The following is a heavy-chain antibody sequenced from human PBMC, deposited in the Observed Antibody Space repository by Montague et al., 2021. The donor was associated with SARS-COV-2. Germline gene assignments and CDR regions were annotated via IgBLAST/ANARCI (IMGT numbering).Heavy chain of an antibody. V-gene: IGHV4-61*02. CDR3: ARAVDTGVVTVTGGNDY. CDR2: IYRSGSP. D-gene: IGHD5-18*01. J-gene: IGHJ4*02. Sequence: TLSLTCTVSGRSISRGYYYWSWIRLPAGQGLEWIWRIYRSGSPNYNPSLESRVVLSVDTSRNQFSMKMTSVTTADTAMYYCARAVDTGVVTVTGGNDYGGQGVLVIVTA. CDR1: GRSISRGYYY.